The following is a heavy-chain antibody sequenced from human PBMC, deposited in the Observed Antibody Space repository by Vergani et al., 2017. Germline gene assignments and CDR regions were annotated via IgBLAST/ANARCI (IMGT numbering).Heavy chain of an antibody. CDR2: INHSGST. J-gene: IGHJ6*03. D-gene: IGHD1/OR15-1a*01. Sequence: QVQVQQWGAGLLKPSETLSLTCAVYGGSFSAYHWTWIRQSPGKGLEWIGDINHSGSTNYNPSLKSRVTISLDTSKRQFSLKLRSVTAADTAVYYCARVTRFSDPHNYYYYYYMDVWGRGTTVTVFS. CDR3: ARVTRFSDPHNYYYYYYMDV. CDR1: GGSFSAYH. V-gene: IGHV4-34*01.